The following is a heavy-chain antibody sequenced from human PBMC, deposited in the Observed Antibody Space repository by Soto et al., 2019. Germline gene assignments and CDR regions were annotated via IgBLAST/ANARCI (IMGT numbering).Heavy chain of an antibody. D-gene: IGHD6-13*01. CDR2: IIPIFGTA. Sequence: GASVKVSCKASGGTFSSYAISWVRQAPGQGLEWMGGIIPIFGTANYAQKFQGRVTITADESTSTAYMELSSLRSEDTAVYYCARVRAYSSSILGIPWFDPWGQGTLVTVSS. V-gene: IGHV1-69*13. J-gene: IGHJ5*02. CDR1: GGTFSSYA. CDR3: ARVRAYSSSILGIPWFDP.